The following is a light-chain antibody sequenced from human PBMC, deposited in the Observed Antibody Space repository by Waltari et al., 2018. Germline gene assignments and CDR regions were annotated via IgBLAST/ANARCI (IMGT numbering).Light chain of an antibody. CDR2: KAS. J-gene: IGKJ1*01. CDR1: QDISNW. CDR3: QQYNSAPRT. Sequence: DIQMTQSPSSLSASVGDRVTITCRASQDISNWLAWYQQKPGKAPNLLIYKASSLQSGVPSRFSGSGSGTDFTLTISSLQPEDFATYYCQQYNSAPRTFGQGTKVEIK. V-gene: IGKV1-12*01.